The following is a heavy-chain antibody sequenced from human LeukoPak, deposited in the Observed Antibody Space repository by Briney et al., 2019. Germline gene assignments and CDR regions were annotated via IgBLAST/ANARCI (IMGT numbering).Heavy chain of an antibody. CDR2: IYYSGST. D-gene: IGHD6-19*01. CDR1: GGSIRRSSYY. Sequence: SETLSLTCIVSGGSIRRSSYYWGWIRQPPGKGLEWIGSIYYSGSTCYNPSLKSRVTISVDTSKNQFSLSLTSVTAADTAVYYCARHWDNNGWNFDYWGRGTLVTVSS. V-gene: IGHV4-39*01. J-gene: IGHJ4*02. CDR3: ARHWDNNGWNFDY.